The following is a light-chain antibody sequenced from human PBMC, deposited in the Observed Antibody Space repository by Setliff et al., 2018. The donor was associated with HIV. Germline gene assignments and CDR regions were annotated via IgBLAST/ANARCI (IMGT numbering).Light chain of an antibody. CDR1: SSNIGAGYD. J-gene: IGLJ1*01. CDR2: GNN. Sequence: QSVLTQPPSVSGAPGQSVTISCTGSSSNIGAGYDVHWYQHLPGTAPKLLIYGNNNRPSGVPDRFSGSKSGNTATLTISRVEAGDEADYFCQVWDTGSDPPCVFAAGTKAPS. V-gene: IGLV1-40*01. CDR3: QVWDTGSDPPCV.